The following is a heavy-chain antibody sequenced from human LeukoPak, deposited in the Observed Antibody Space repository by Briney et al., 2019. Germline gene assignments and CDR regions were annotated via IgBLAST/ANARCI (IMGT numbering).Heavy chain of an antibody. D-gene: IGHD5-12*01. CDR3: AKLAIGWLAPVDY. Sequence: GGSLRLSCAASRFTFSSYAMSWVRQAPGKGPEWVSAISGSGVSTYYADSVKGRFTISRDNSKNTLYLQMNSLRAEDTAVYYCAKLAIGWLAPVDYWGQGTLVTVSS. CDR1: RFTFSSYA. CDR2: ISGSGVST. J-gene: IGHJ4*02. V-gene: IGHV3-23*01.